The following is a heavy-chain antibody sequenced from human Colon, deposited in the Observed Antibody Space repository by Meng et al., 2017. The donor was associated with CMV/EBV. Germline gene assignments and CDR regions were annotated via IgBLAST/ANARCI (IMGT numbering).Heavy chain of an antibody. Sequence: KVSCKGSGYSFTSYWIGWVRQMPRKGLEWMGIIYPGDSDTRYSPSFQGQVTISADKSISTAYLQWSSLKASDTAMYYCARALYYYDSSGYSDAFDIWGQGTMVTVSS. CDR1: GYSFTSYW. J-gene: IGHJ3*02. CDR2: IYPGDSDT. CDR3: ARALYYYDSSGYSDAFDI. D-gene: IGHD3-22*01. V-gene: IGHV5-51*01.